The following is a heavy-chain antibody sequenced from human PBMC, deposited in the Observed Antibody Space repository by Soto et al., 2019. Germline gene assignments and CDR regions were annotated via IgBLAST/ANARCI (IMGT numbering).Heavy chain of an antibody. J-gene: IGHJ5*02. D-gene: IGHD2-21*01. V-gene: IGHV1-69*01. CDR1: GGTFSSYS. Sequence: QVQLVQSGAELKKPGSSVKVSCKASGGTFSSYSVSWLRQAPGQGLEWMGGIIHISGTADYAQRFQGRVTITADESMTTAYMELDNLTSEDTAVYFCARAIPDWLDPWGQGTLVTVSS. CDR2: IIHISGTA. CDR3: ARAIPDWLDP.